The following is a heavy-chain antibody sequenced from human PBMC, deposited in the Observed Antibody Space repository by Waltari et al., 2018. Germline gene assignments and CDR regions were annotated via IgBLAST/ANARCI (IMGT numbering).Heavy chain of an antibody. D-gene: IGHD3-22*01. J-gene: IGHJ4*02. CDR3: ARDWGDYDYYDSSGYGLFDY. V-gene: IGHV4-34*01. Sequence: QVQLQQWGAGLLKPSETLSLTCAVYGGSFSGYYWSWIRQPPGKGLEWIGEINHSGSTNYNPSLKSRVTISVDTSKNQFSLKLSSVTAADTAVYYCARDWGDYDYYDSSGYGLFDYWGQGTLVTVSS. CDR2: INHSGST. CDR1: GGSFSGYY.